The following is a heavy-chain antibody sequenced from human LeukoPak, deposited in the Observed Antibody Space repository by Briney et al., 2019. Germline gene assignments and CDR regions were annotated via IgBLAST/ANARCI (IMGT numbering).Heavy chain of an antibody. CDR1: GYSISTGYY. J-gene: IGHJ6*03. D-gene: IGHD2-21*01. V-gene: IGHV4-38-2*02. CDR2: FYHSGST. Sequence: SETLSLTCTVSGYSISTGYYWDWIRQPPGKGLEWIGTFYHSGSTIYNPSFKSRVTISVDTSKNQVSLKLSSVTAADTAVYYCARGRIASGAYYYYMDVWGKGTTVTVSS. CDR3: ARGRIASGAYYYYMDV.